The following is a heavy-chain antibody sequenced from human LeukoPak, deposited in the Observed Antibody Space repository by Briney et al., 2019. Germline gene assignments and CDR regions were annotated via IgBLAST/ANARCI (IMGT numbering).Heavy chain of an antibody. CDR2: ISAYNGNT. CDR3: ARDRLIVVVPAARVGMDV. V-gene: IGHV1-18*01. CDR1: GYTFTSYG. J-gene: IGHJ6*04. Sequence: ASVKVSCKASGYTFTSYGISWVRQAPGQGLEWMGWISAYNGNTNYAQKLQGRVTMTTDTSTSTAYMELRSLRSDDTAVCYCARDRLIVVVPAARVGMDVWGKGTTVTVSS. D-gene: IGHD2-2*01.